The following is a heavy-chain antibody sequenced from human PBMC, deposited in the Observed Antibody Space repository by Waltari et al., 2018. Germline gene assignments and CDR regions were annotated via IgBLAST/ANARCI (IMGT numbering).Heavy chain of an antibody. Sequence: QVQLVQSGAEVKKPGASVKVSCKASGYTFTSYAMHWVRQAPGQRLEWMGWINAGNGNTKYSQEFQGRVTITRDTSASTAYMELSSLRSEDMAVYYCARNPFWSGSDWYFDLWGRGTLVTVSS. CDR1: GYTFTSYA. CDR3: ARNPFWSGSDWYFDL. D-gene: IGHD3-3*01. V-gene: IGHV1-3*03. CDR2: INAGNGNT. J-gene: IGHJ2*01.